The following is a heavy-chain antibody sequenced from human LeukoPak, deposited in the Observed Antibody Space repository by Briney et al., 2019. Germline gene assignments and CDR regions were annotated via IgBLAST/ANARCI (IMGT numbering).Heavy chain of an antibody. CDR2: ISSSSSSI. D-gene: IGHD3-22*01. CDR1: GFTFNSYT. J-gene: IGHJ4*02. Sequence: PGRSLRLSCAASGFTFNSYTMNWVRQAPGKGLEWVSYISSSSSSIYYADSVRGRFTISRDNAKNSLYLQMTSLRDEDTAVYYCAGAGGPGYYYPLDYWGQGTLVTVSS. CDR3: AGAGGPGYYYPLDY. V-gene: IGHV3-48*02.